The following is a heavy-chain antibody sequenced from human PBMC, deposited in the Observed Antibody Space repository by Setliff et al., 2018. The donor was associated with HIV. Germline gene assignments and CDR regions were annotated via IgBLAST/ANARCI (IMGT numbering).Heavy chain of an antibody. J-gene: IGHJ2*01. Sequence: SETLSLTCTVSGDSMTSGSYYWTWIRQPAGKRLEWIGRVTVNGATEYNPSLQSRVTISVDTSENQSSLKVTSVTAADTATYYCSRGPPFDRWGRGTLVTVS. CDR1: GDSMTSGSYY. CDR2: VTVNGAT. CDR3: SRGPPFDR. V-gene: IGHV4-61*02.